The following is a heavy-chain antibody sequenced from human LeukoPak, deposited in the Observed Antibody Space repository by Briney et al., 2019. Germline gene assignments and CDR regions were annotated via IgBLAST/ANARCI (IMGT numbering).Heavy chain of an antibody. Sequence: ASVKVSYKASGYTFNTFDINWVRQATGQGPEWMGWVNPYNDKTVYAPKFQGRVSISSNNSISTAYMEFSGLKSDDTAVYYCARGRRLRGVTSRPIYYYYYMDVWGGGTAVIVSS. CDR1: GYTFNTFD. J-gene: IGHJ6*03. CDR2: VNPYNDKT. CDR3: ARGRRLRGVTSRPIYYYYYMDV. D-gene: IGHD3-10*01. V-gene: IGHV1-8*03.